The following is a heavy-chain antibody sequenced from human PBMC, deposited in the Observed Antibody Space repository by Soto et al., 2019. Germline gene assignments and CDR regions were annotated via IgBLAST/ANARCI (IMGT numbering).Heavy chain of an antibody. V-gene: IGHV1-18*01. D-gene: IGHD1-1*01. J-gene: IGHJ4*02. Sequence: QVHLVQSGAEVKKPGASVKVSFRGSGYTLTSDGITWVRQAPGQGLEWMGWISAHNGNTNYAQKLQGRVTVTTDTSTSTSYMELRSLRSDDTAVYYCARGRYGDYWGQGALVTVSS. CDR1: GYTLTSDG. CDR2: ISAHNGNT. CDR3: ARGRYGDY.